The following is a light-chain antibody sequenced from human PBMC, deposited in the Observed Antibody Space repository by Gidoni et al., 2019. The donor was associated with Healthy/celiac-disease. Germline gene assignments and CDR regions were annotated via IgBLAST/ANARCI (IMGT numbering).Light chain of an antibody. CDR2: DAS. CDR1: QNISNY. V-gene: IGKV1-33*01. CDR3: QQYDSILIT. Sequence: DIQITQSPSSLSASVGDRVTITCQASQNISNYLNWYQQKPGKAPKLLIYDASSLETGVPSRFSGSGSGTDFTFTISSLQPEDIATYYCQQYDSILITFGGGTKVEIK. J-gene: IGKJ4*01.